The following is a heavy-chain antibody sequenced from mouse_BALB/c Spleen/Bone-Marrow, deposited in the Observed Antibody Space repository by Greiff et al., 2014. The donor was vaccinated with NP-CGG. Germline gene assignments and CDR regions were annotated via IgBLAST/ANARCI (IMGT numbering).Heavy chain of an antibody. CDR2: IYPGDGDT. V-gene: IGHV1-87*01. CDR3: ASPYGNYDAMDY. J-gene: IGHJ4*01. Sequence: QVQLQQPGAEPARPGASVKLSCKASGYTFTSYWMQWVKQRPGQGLEWIGAIYPGDGDTRYTQKFRGKATLTADKSSNTAYMQLSSLTSEDSAVYFCASPYGNYDAMDYWGQGTSVTVSS. CDR1: GYTFTSYW. D-gene: IGHD2-1*01.